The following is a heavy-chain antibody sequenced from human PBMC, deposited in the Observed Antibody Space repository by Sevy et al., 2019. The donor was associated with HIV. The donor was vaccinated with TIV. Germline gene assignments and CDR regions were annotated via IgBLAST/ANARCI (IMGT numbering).Heavy chain of an antibody. V-gene: IGHV3-23*01. D-gene: IGHD2-8*01. CDR1: GFTFSKYS. CDR3: AREGCRKPHDY. J-gene: IGHJ4*02. CDR2: LSFACGRI. Sequence: GGSLRLSCVASGFTFSKYSMSWVRQTPGKGLEWVSTLSFACGRINYADSVKGRFTMSRDDSRNTFYLQMDSLRAEDKAIYYCAREGCRKPHDYWGQGTLVTGSS.